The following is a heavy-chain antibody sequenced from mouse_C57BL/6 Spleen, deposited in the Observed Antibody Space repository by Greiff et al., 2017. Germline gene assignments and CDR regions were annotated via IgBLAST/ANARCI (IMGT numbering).Heavy chain of an antibody. CDR1: GYTFTSYW. V-gene: IGHV1-69*01. D-gene: IGHD3-2*02. J-gene: IGHJ3*01. CDR2: IDPADSYT. Sequence: VQLQQPGAELVMPGASVKLSCKASGYTFTSYWMHWVKQRPGQGLEWIGEIDPADSYTNYNQKFKGKSTLTVDKSSSTAYMQLISLTSEDSAVYYCAREGSSGSWFAYWGQGTLVTVSA. CDR3: AREGSSGSWFAY.